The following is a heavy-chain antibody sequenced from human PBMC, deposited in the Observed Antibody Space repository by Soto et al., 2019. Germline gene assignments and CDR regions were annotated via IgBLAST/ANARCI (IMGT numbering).Heavy chain of an antibody. D-gene: IGHD6-6*01. V-gene: IGHV1-69*02. J-gene: IGHJ3*02. CDR1: GGTFSSYT. Sequence: QVQLVQSGAEVKKPGSSVKVSCKASGGTFSSYTISWVRQAPGQGLEWMGRIIHILGIANYAQKFQGRVTITADKSTSTAYMELSSLRSEDTAVYYCAAPSSIAPRLTAFDIWGQGTMVTVSS. CDR3: AAPSSIAPRLTAFDI. CDR2: IIHILGIA.